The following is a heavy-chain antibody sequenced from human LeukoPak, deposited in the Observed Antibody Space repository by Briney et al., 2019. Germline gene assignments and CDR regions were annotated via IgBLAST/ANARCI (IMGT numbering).Heavy chain of an antibody. J-gene: IGHJ5*02. CDR1: GFTFSSYW. V-gene: IGHV3-74*01. CDR2: INSDGSST. Sequence: GGSLRLSCAASGFTFSSYWMHWVRQAPGKGLVWVSRINSDGSSTSYADSVKGRFTISRGNSKNTLYLQMNSLRAEDTAVYYCARDKGYCSSTSCYAADTDTYNWFDPWGQGTLVTVSS. D-gene: IGHD2-2*01. CDR3: ARDKGYCSSTSCYAADTDTYNWFDP.